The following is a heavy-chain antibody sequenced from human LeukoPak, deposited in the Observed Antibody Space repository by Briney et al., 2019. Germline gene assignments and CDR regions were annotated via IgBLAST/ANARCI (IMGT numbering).Heavy chain of an antibody. CDR1: GGSISSSNYY. D-gene: IGHD3-22*01. Sequence: SDTLSLTCTVSGGSISSSNYYWAWIRQPPGQGLEWIGSIYYRGNAYYNPSLKSRVTISVDTSKNQFSLSPSSVTAADTAVYYCAREEDRSGDWGQGTLVTVTS. CDR3: AREEDRSGD. V-gene: IGHV4-39*07. CDR2: IYYRGNA. J-gene: IGHJ4*02.